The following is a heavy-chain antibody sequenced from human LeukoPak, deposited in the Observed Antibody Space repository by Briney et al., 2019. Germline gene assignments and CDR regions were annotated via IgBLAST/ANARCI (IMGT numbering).Heavy chain of an antibody. J-gene: IGHJ4*02. Sequence: TSETLSLTCTVSDGSITRSSYYWGWIRQTPGEGLDWIGSIYYSGITYYHPSLQGRVTMSVDTSKNQFSLKLNSATVADTAVYYCARLRVTTGFDYWDQGIPVTVSS. V-gene: IGHV4-39*01. D-gene: IGHD2-21*02. CDR1: DGSITRSSYY. CDR2: IYYSGIT. CDR3: ARLRVTTGFDY.